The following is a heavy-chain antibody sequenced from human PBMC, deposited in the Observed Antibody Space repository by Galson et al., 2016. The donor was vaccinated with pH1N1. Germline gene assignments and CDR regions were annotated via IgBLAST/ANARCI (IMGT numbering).Heavy chain of an antibody. Sequence: TLSLTCTVSGGSISSDGDYWTWIRQPAGKGLEWIGRVSGTGTTNYNPSLKSRVTISIDTSKNQFSLKMASVTAADTAVYFCARESLEWLIISGHRVELNWFDSWGQGTLATVSS. CDR1: GGSISSDGDY. CDR2: VSGTGTT. V-gene: IGHV4-61*02. J-gene: IGHJ5*01. D-gene: IGHD3-3*01. CDR3: ARESLEWLIISGHRVELNWFDS.